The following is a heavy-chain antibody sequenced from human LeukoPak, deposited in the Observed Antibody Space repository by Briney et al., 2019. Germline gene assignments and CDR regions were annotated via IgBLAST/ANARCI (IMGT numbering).Heavy chain of an antibody. Sequence: GGSLRLSCAASGFTFSSFGMNWVRQAPGKGLEWVANIKQDGSEKYYVDSVKGRFTISRDNAKNSLYLQMNSLRAEDTAVYYCARDIAARYFDYWGQGTLVTVSS. V-gene: IGHV3-7*01. CDR2: IKQDGSEK. J-gene: IGHJ4*02. D-gene: IGHD6-6*01. CDR3: ARDIAARYFDY. CDR1: GFTFSSFG.